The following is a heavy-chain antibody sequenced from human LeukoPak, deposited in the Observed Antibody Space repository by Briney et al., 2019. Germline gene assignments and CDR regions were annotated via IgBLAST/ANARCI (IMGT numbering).Heavy chain of an antibody. J-gene: IGHJ4*02. CDR3: ARAYCSSTSCYFDY. V-gene: IGHV4-59*01. CDR2: IYHSGST. CDR1: GGSISSYY. D-gene: IGHD2-2*01. Sequence: PSETLSLTCTVSGGSISSYYWSWIRQPPGKGLEWIGYIYHSGSTNYNPSLKSRVTISVDTSKNQFSLKLSSVTAADTAVYYCARAYCSSTSCYFDYWGQGTLVTVSS.